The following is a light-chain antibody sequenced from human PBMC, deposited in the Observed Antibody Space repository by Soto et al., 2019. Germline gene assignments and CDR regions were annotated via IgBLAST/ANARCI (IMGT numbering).Light chain of an antibody. Sequence: EIVLTQSPATLSLSPGERATLSCRASQSVSTNLAWYQQRPGQAPRLLIYDASNLATGIPARFSGSASGTDFTLTISSLEPEDFAVYDCQQRHSWPPITVGGGTKVEIK. CDR2: DAS. V-gene: IGKV3-11*01. J-gene: IGKJ4*01. CDR1: QSVSTN. CDR3: QQRHSWPPIT.